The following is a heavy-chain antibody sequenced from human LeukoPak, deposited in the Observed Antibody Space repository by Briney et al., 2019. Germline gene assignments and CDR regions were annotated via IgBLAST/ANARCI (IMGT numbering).Heavy chain of an antibody. Sequence: GGSLRLSCAASGFTFSSYAMSWVRQAPGKGLEWVSAISGSAGSTDYADSVKGRFTISRDNSKNTLYLQMNSLRAEDTAVYYCAKGDYDFWSGYLVYWGQGTLVTVSS. D-gene: IGHD3-3*01. CDR3: AKGDYDFWSGYLVY. CDR2: ISGSAGST. V-gene: IGHV3-23*01. CDR1: GFTFSSYA. J-gene: IGHJ4*02.